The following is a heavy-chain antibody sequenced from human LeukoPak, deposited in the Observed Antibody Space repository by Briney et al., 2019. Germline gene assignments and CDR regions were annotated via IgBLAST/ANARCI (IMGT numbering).Heavy chain of an antibody. CDR3: AGHHPRNTVDF. CDR1: GGSISSGGYS. D-gene: IGHD2-8*02. Sequence: SETLSLTCAVSGGSISSGGYSWSWIRQPPGKGLEWIGYFFHSGSTYYNPSLKSRVTISVDRSKNQFSLKLSSVTAADTAVYYCAGHHPRNTVDFWGQGTLVTVSS. J-gene: IGHJ4*02. CDR2: FFHSGST. V-gene: IGHV4-30-2*01.